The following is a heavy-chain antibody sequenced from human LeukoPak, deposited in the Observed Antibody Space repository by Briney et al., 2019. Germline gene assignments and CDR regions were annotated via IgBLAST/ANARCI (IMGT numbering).Heavy chain of an antibody. Sequence: SVKVSCKASGGTFSSYAISWVRQAPGQGLEWMGGIIPIFGTANYAQKFQGRVTITADESTSTAYMELSSLRSEDTAVYYCARGDYYDSSGYRYYFDYWGQGTLVTVSS. D-gene: IGHD3-22*01. CDR3: ARGDYYDSSGYRYYFDY. J-gene: IGHJ4*02. V-gene: IGHV1-69*01. CDR1: GGTFSSYA. CDR2: IIPIFGTA.